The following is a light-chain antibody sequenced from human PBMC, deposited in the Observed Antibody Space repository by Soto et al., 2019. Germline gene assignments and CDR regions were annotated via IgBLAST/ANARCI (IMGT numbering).Light chain of an antibody. CDR3: KQYNYWRIK. V-gene: IGKV3D-15*01. CDR2: GAS. Sequence: EIVLTQSPPTLSVSPWESATLSGRASQSIRRNLAWYVLKPAQDPRLVIYGASTWGTCITHRFTGSGAGTKFILTITSLQSADFAVYCRKQYNYWRIKFGQGKRLEI. CDR1: QSIRRN. J-gene: IGKJ5*01.